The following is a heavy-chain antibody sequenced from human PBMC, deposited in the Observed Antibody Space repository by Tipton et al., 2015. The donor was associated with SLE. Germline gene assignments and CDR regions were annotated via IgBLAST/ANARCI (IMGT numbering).Heavy chain of an antibody. CDR2: IAHDGSYK. CDR3: AKVGHPPAVY. CDR1: GFIFSTFD. Sequence: SLRLSCAGSGFIFSTFDMHWVRQAPGKGPEWVAVIAHDGSYKYYADSVKGRFTISRDNPKNTMYLQMNTLRAEDTALYYCAKVGHPPAVYWGQGTLVTVSS. J-gene: IGHJ4*02. V-gene: IGHV3-30*18. D-gene: IGHD6-19*01.